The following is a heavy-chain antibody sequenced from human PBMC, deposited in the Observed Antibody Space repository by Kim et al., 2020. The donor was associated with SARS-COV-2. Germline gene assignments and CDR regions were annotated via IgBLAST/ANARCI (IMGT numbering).Heavy chain of an antibody. Sequence: ASVKVSCKASGYTFTDHYIHWVRQAPGQGLEWMGWINAKNGGTNYARKFRGTVTLTRDTSVNTVFMERSGLTSDDTAIYYCARGGTGPAAMEVYWGQGTLVTVSS. D-gene: IGHD2-2*01. J-gene: IGHJ4*02. CDR1: GYTFTDHY. V-gene: IGHV1-2*02. CDR2: INAKNGGT. CDR3: ARGGTGPAAMEVY.